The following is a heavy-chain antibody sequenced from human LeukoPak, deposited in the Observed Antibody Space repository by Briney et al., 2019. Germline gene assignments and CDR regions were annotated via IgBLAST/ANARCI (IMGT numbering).Heavy chain of an antibody. Sequence: SETLSLTCTVSGGSISSYYWSWIRQPPGKGLEWIGYIYYSGTTNYNPSLKSRVTISADTSKNQFSLKLSSVTAADTAVYYCARGVYIAAAQYGYWGQGTLVTVSS. CDR3: ARGVYIAAAQYGY. V-gene: IGHV4-59*01. CDR1: GGSISSYY. CDR2: IYYSGTT. D-gene: IGHD6-13*01. J-gene: IGHJ4*02.